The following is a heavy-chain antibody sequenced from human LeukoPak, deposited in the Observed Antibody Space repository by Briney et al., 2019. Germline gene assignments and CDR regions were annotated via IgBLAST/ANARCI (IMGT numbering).Heavy chain of an antibody. CDR2: ISGGGGST. CDR1: RFTFSSYA. Sequence: KPGGSLRLSCAASRFTFSSYAMSWVRQAPGKGLEWVSTISGGGGSTYYADSVKGRFTISIDNSKNTLYLQMNSLRADDTAVYYCARSPTAINGYFDPWGQGTLVTVSS. J-gene: IGHJ5*02. D-gene: IGHD2-2*01. V-gene: IGHV3-23*01. CDR3: ARSPTAINGYFDP.